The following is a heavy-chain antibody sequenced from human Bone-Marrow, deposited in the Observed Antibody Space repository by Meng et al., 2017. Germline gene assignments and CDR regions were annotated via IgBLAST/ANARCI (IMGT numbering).Heavy chain of an antibody. V-gene: IGHV1-18*01. CDR3: ARGGYGDHPYWYYDL. CDR2: ISAYNGTT. CDR1: GYTFSRYG. Sequence: QVPLVQAGAEVKTPGASVKVSCKASGYTFSRYGISWVRQSPGQGLEWMGWISAYNGTTNYAQKLQGRVTMTRNTSISTAYMELSSLRSEDTAVYYCARGGYGDHPYWYYDLWGRGTLVTVSS. D-gene: IGHD4-17*01. J-gene: IGHJ2*01.